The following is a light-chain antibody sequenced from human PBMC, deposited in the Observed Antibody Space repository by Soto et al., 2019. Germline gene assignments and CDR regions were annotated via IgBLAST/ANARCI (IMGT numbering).Light chain of an antibody. CDR3: CSYAGSYTFYV. CDR2: DVS. CDR1: SSDGGGYNY. J-gene: IGLJ1*01. Sequence: QSVLTQPRSVSGSPGQSVTISCTGTSSDGGGYNYVSWYQQHPGTAPKLMIYDVSVRPAGVPDRFSGSKSGNTASLTISGLQAEDEADYFCCSYAGSYTFYVFGTGTKLTVL. V-gene: IGLV2-11*01.